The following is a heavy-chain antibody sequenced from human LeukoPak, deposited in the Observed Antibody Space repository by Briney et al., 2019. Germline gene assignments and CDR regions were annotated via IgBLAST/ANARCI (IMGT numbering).Heavy chain of an antibody. CDR3: ARDPGYSSGWRFFDY. J-gene: IGHJ4*02. Sequence: GGSLRLSCAASGFTVSSNYMSWVRQAPGKGLEWVSVIYSGGSTYYADSVKGRFTISRDNSKNTLYLQMSSLRAEDTAVYYCARDPGYSSGWRFFDYWSQGTLVTVSS. CDR1: GFTVSSNY. CDR2: IYSGGST. D-gene: IGHD6-19*01. V-gene: IGHV3-66*01.